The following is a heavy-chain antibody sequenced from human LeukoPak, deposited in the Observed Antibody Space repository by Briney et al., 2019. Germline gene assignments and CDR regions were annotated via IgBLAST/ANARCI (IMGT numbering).Heavy chain of an antibody. J-gene: IGHJ4*02. Sequence: GASVKVSCKASGFSFSSSSMQWVRQVRGQRLEWIGWLAVSSGNTNYAQKFQGRVTITRDMSTSTAYMELSSLRSEDTALYYCAAVFGSGYYYYFDYWGQGSLVTVSS. CDR1: GFSFSSSS. V-gene: IGHV1-58*02. CDR3: AAVFGSGYYYYFDY. D-gene: IGHD3-22*01. CDR2: LAVSSGNT.